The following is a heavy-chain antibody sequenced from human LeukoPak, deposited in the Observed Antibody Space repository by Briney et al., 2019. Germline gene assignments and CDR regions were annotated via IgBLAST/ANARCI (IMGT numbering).Heavy chain of an antibody. J-gene: IGHJ4*02. CDR2: IRGSGGGT. Sequence: GGSLRLSCAASGFTFSSYAMSWVRQAPGKGLEWVSTIRGSGGGTYYADSVKGRFTISRDNSKNTLYLQVSSLRAEDTAVYYCVKPISGNYYNPGYFDYWGQGTLVTVSS. CDR1: GFTFSSYA. V-gene: IGHV3-23*01. CDR3: VKPISGNYYNPGYFDY. D-gene: IGHD3-10*01.